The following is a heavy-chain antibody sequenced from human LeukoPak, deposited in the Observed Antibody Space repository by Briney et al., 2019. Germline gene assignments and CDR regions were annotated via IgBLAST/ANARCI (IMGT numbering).Heavy chain of an antibody. CDR3: AKGRVADCSSTSCHYFDY. V-gene: IGHV3-30*02. D-gene: IGHD2-2*01. CDR2: IRYDGSNK. J-gene: IGHJ4*02. CDR1: GFTFSTYG. Sequence: PGGSRRLSCAASGFTFSTYGMHWVRQAPGKGLEWVAFIRYDGSNKYYADSVKGRFTISRDNSKNTLYLQMNSLRAEDSAVYYCAKGRVADCSSTSCHYFDYWGQGTLVTVSS.